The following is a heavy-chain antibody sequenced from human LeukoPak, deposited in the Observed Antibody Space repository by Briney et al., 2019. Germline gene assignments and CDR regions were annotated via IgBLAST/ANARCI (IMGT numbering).Heavy chain of an antibody. V-gene: IGHV4-34*01. CDR1: GGSFSGYY. CDR2: INHSGST. CDR3: ARGSSTSGMDV. J-gene: IGHJ6*04. D-gene: IGHD2-2*01. Sequence: PSETLSLTCAVYGGSFSGYYWSWIRQPPGKGLEWIGEINHSGSTNYNPSLKSRVTISVDTSKNQFSLKLSSVTAADTAVYYCARGSSTSGMDVWGKGTTVTVSS.